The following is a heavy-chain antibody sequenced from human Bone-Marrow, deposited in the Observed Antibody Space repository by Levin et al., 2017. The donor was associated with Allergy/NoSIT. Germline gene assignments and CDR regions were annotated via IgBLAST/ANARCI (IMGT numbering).Heavy chain of an antibody. Sequence: PGGSLRLSCATSGFIFSNYWMHWVRQVPGKGLVWVSVMNNDGSNAEYADSVKGRFTISRDNAKNTLYLQMNSLRAEDTAVYYCVRASFRGDNGGFYRRGFDIWGQGTTVTVSS. J-gene: IGHJ3*02. CDR3: VRASFRGDNGGFYRRGFDI. CDR2: MNNDGSNA. CDR1: GFIFSNYW. D-gene: IGHD4/OR15-4a*01. V-gene: IGHV3-74*01.